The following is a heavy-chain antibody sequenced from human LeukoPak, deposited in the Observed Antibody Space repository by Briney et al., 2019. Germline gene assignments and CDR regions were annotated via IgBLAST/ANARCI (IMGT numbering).Heavy chain of an antibody. V-gene: IGHV3-30*02. Sequence: GGSLRLSCAASGFTFSDYWMSWVRQAPGKGLEWVAFIRNDGSNKYYADSVKGRFTISRDNSKNTLYLQMNSLRAEDTAVYYCAKAASRSSRITMIVVVRSYWGQGTLVTVSS. CDR2: IRNDGSNK. CDR1: GFTFSDYW. CDR3: AKAASRSSRITMIVVVRSY. J-gene: IGHJ4*02. D-gene: IGHD3-22*01.